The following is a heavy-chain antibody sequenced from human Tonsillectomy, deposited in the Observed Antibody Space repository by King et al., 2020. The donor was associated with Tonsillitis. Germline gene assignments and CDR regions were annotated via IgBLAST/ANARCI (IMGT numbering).Heavy chain of an antibody. J-gene: IGHJ5*02. V-gene: IGHV4-39*01. CDR2: IYYSGST. Sequence: QLQESGPGLVKPSETLSLTCTVSGGSISSSSYYWGWIRQPPGQGLEWIGSIYYSGSTYYNPSRKSRVTISVDTSKNQFSLKQSSLTAADTAVYYGARAGTIPTRDWFDPWGQGTLVTVSS. CDR3: ARAGTIPTRDWFDP. D-gene: IGHD3-3*01. CDR1: GGSISSSSYY.